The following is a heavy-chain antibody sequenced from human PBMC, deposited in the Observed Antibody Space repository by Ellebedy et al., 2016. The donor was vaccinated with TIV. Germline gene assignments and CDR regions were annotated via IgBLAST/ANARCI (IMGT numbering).Heavy chain of an antibody. D-gene: IGHD3-10*01. V-gene: IGHV3-74*01. CDR1: GFTFSSYW. CDR2: INSDGSRT. J-gene: IGHJ4*02. Sequence: PGGSLRLSCAASGFTFSSYWMHWVRQAPGKGLVWVSLINSDGSRTTYADSVKGRFTISRDNAKNTLYLQMNSLRAEDTAVYCCASRGVAVQGADYWGQGTLVTVSS. CDR3: ASRGVAVQGADY.